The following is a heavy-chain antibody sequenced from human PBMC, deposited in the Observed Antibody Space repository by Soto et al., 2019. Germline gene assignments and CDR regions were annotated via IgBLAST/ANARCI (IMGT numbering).Heavy chain of an antibody. J-gene: IGHJ6*03. CDR2: IYPGDSDT. D-gene: IGHD2-2*01. V-gene: IGHV5-51*01. CDR3: ARHVIVVVPAATRQNNYYYYYMDV. CDR1: GYSFTSYW. Sequence: GESLKISCKVSGYSFTSYWIGCVRQMPGKGLEWMGIIYPGDSDTRYSPSFQGQVTISADKSISTAYLQWSSLKASDTAMYYCARHVIVVVPAATRQNNYYYYYMDVWGKGTTVTVSS.